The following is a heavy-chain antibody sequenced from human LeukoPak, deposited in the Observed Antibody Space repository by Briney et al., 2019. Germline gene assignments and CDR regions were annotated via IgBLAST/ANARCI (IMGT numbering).Heavy chain of an antibody. V-gene: IGHV3-74*01. CDR1: GFTFSNYW. D-gene: IGHD4-17*01. CDR3: ASTTGGY. CDR2: INSDGSSS. J-gene: IGHJ4*02. Sequence: GGSLRLSCAASGFTFSNYWMHWVRQAPGKGLVWVSRINSDGSSSNYADFVKGRFTISRDNARNTLSLQMTSLRAEDTAVYYCASTTGGYWGQGTLVTVSS.